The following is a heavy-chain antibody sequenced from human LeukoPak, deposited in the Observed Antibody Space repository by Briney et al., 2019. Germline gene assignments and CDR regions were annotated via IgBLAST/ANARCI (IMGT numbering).Heavy chain of an antibody. V-gene: IGHV3-48*01. J-gene: IGHJ5*02. D-gene: IGHD5-18*01. CDR1: GFTFSSYS. CDR2: ISSSSSTI. Sequence: GGSLRLSCAASGFTFSSYSMNWVRQAPGKGLEWVSYISSSSSTIYYADSVKGRFTISRDNAKNSLYLQMNSLRAEDTAVYYCARDNGYSYGYRYNWFDPWGQGTLVTVSS. CDR3: ARDNGYSYGYRYNWFDP.